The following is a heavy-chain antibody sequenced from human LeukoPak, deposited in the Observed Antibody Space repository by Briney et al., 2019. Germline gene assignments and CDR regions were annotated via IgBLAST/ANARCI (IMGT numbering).Heavy chain of an antibody. CDR2: IYYSGST. CDR3: ARLNWWELYYFDY. V-gene: IGHV4-38-2*02. CDR1: GYSISSGYY. J-gene: IGHJ4*02. Sequence: SETLSLTCTVSGYSISSGYYWGWIRQPPGKGLEWIGSIYYSGSTYYNPSLKSRVTISVDTSKNQFSLKLSSVTAADTAVYYCARLNWWELYYFDYWGQGTLVTVSS. D-gene: IGHD1-26*01.